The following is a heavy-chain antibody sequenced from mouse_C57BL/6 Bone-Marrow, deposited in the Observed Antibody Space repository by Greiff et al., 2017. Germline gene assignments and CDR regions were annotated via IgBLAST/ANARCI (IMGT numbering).Heavy chain of an antibody. Sequence: EVQGVESGGGLVKPGGSLKLSCAASGFTFSSYAMSWVRQTPEKRLEWVATISDGGSYTYYPDNVKGRFTISRDNAKNNLYLQMSHLKSEDTAMYYCARELYYYGSSPWFAYWGQGTLVTVSA. CDR1: GFTFSSYA. D-gene: IGHD1-1*01. J-gene: IGHJ3*01. CDR3: ARELYYYGSSPWFAY. CDR2: ISDGGSYT. V-gene: IGHV5-4*01.